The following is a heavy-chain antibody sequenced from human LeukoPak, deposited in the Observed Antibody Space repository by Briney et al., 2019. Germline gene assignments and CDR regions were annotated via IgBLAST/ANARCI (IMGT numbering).Heavy chain of an antibody. CDR3: AKDLHYYDSIGFFDS. CDR1: GFTFSSYA. CDR2: ISYEGSNK. J-gene: IGHJ4*02. D-gene: IGHD3-22*01. V-gene: IGHV3-30*18. Sequence: GGSLRLSCAASGFTFSSYAMHWVRQAPGKGLEWVAVISYEGSNKYYADSVKGRFTISRDNSKNKVYLQMHSLRTEDTAVYYCAKDLHYYDSIGFFDSWGQGTLVTVSS.